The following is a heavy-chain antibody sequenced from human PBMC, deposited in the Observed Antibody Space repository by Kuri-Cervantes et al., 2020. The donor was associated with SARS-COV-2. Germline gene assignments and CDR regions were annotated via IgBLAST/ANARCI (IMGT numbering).Heavy chain of an antibody. J-gene: IGHJ4*02. CDR1: GFTLSSYT. Sequence: ETLSLTCAASGFTLSSYTLNWVRQAPGKGLEWVSSITRSSVYISYADSLKGRFTISRDNAKNSLYLQMSSLRAEDTAVYYCARSPGDGDYDPFDYWGQGTLVTVSS. CDR2: ITRSSVYI. V-gene: IGHV3-21*01. D-gene: IGHD4-17*01. CDR3: ARSPGDGDYDPFDY.